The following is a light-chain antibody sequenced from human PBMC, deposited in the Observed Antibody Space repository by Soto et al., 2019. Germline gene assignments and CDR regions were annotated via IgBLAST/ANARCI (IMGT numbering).Light chain of an antibody. Sequence: EIVLTRSPGTLSLSPMEIATLSFRASQSLGSYLAWYQQKPGQAPRLLIYDASNRATGIPARFSGSGSGTDFTLTISSLEPEDFAVYYCQQSSNSWTFGQGTKVDIK. V-gene: IGKV3-11*01. CDR2: DAS. J-gene: IGKJ1*01. CDR3: QQSSNSWT. CDR1: QSLGSY.